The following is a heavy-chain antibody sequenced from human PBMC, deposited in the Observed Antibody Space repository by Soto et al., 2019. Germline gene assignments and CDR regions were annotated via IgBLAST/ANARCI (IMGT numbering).Heavy chain of an antibody. CDR3: AREVRVVVGPNWLDP. D-gene: IGHD2-15*01. Sequence: PGGSLRLSCAASGFTFSSYWMSWARQAPGKGLEWVANIKQDGSEKYYVDSVKGRFTISRDNAKNSLYLQMNSLRAEDTAVYYCAREVRVVVGPNWLDPWGQGTLVTVSS. J-gene: IGHJ5*02. V-gene: IGHV3-7*03. CDR2: IKQDGSEK. CDR1: GFTFSSYW.